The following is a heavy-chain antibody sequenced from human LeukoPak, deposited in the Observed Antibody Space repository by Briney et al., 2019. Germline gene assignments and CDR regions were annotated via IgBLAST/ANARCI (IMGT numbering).Heavy chain of an antibody. CDR2: IHYSGST. CDR1: GGSINTYY. D-gene: IGHD1-26*01. Sequence: SETLSLTCTVSGGSINTYYWSWIRQPPGKGLEWIGYIHYSGSTNYNPSLKSRLTLSVDTSNNQFSLRLGSVTAADTAVYYCARSLGATRYNLRYYFYYGLDVWAKGPRSPSP. J-gene: IGHJ6*02. CDR3: ARSLGATRYNLRYYFYYGLDV. V-gene: IGHV4-59*01.